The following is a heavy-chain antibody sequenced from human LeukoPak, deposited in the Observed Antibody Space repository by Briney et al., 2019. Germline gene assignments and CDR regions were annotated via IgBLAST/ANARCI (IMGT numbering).Heavy chain of an antibody. D-gene: IGHD3-3*01. CDR1: GFTFTSYS. J-gene: IGHJ4*02. Sequence: GGSLRLSCAASGFTFTSYSMSWVRQAPGKGLEWVSSISGGADSTYFADSVKGRFTISGDNSKNKNYLQMNSLRAEDTAVYYCAPVPRWDFWRRYLSYWGQGTLVTVSS. CDR3: APVPRWDFWRRYLSY. CDR2: ISGGADST. V-gene: IGHV3-23*01.